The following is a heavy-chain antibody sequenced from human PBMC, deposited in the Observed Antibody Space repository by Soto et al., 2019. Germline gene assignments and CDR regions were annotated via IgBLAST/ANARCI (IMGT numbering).Heavy chain of an antibody. Sequence: SSETLSLTCAVSGGSMSSGGYSWGWIRQAPGKGLEWIGYIYHSGSTSYNPSLKSRVAISVDRSKNQFSLKVNSVTAADTAVYFCARESGAGATSWFDPWGQGILVTVSS. CDR1: GGSMSSGGYS. J-gene: IGHJ5*02. D-gene: IGHD1-26*01. CDR3: ARESGAGATSWFDP. V-gene: IGHV4-30-2*01. CDR2: IYHSGST.